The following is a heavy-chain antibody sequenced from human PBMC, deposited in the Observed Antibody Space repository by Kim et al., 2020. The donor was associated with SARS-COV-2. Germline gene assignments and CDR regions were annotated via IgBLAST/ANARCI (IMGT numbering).Heavy chain of an antibody. CDR2: T. V-gene: IGHV1-8*01. D-gene: IGHD2-15*01. Sequence: TVYAKMFQGRVTKTRNTSICTAYMGLSSLRSEDTAVYYCARAVVAEHFDYWGQGTLVTVSS. CDR3: ARAVVAEHFDY. J-gene: IGHJ4*02.